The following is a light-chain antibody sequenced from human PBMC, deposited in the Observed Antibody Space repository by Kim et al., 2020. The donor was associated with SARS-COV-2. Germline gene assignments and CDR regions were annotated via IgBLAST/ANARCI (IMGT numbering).Light chain of an antibody. J-gene: IGKJ2*01. Sequence: SASVADRVTITGRASQIIAGYLNWYQQKPGKAPQLLIYAASNLESGVPSRFSGSGSGLDFTLTITSLQAEDFATFFCQQSYTTPYTFGQGTKLE. V-gene: IGKV1-39*01. CDR3: QQSYTTPYT. CDR2: AAS. CDR1: QIIAGY.